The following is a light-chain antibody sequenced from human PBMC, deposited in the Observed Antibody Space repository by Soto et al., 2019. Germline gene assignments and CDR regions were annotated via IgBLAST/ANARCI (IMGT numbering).Light chain of an antibody. J-gene: IGKJ2*01. CDR1: QSISRY. CDR2: AAS. Sequence: DIQMTQSPSSLSASLGDRVTITCRASQSISRYLNWYQHKPGKAPKLLIHAASSLESGVPSRFSGSGSGTGFTLTISSLQPEDSATYYCQQSYSIPVTFGQGTKVDI. CDR3: QQSYSIPVT. V-gene: IGKV1-39*01.